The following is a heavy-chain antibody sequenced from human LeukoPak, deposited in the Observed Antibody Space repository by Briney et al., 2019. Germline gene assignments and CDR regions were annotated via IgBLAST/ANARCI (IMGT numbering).Heavy chain of an antibody. V-gene: IGHV3-23*01. J-gene: IGHJ3*02. Sequence: GGSLRLSCAASGFTFSSYAMHWVRQAPGKGLEWVSAISGSGGSTYYADSVKGRFTISRDNSKNTLYLQMNSLRAEDTAVYYCAKVRSIVVVPAAILLDAFDIWGQGTMVTVSS. CDR3: AKVRSIVVVPAAILLDAFDI. D-gene: IGHD2-2*01. CDR1: GFTFSSYA. CDR2: ISGSGGST.